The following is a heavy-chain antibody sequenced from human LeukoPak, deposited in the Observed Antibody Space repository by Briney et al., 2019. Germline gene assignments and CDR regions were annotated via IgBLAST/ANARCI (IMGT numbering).Heavy chain of an antibody. Sequence: ASVKVSCKTSGYTFTGLHIRWVRQAPAQGLEWMGWIYPSSGGTQYGQKFKGRVTMTRDTSVSTAYMELTRLQFDDTAVYYCVGVTYSSYDDFDYWGQGTLVTVSS. D-gene: IGHD3-16*01. CDR3: VGVTYSSYDDFDY. J-gene: IGHJ4*02. CDR2: IYPSSGGT. CDR1: GYTFTGLH. V-gene: IGHV1-2*02.